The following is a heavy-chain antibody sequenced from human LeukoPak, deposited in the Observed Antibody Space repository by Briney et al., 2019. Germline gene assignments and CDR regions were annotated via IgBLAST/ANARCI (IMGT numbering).Heavy chain of an antibody. CDR1: GGSFSGYY. V-gene: IGHV4-34*01. Sequence: PSETLSLTCAVYGGSFSGYYWSWIRQPPGKGLEWIGEINHSGSTNYNPSLKSRVTISVDTSKNQFSLKLSSVTAADTAVYYCARGQRQYYFDYWGQGTLVTVSS. CDR2: INHSGST. CDR3: ARGQRQYYFDY. J-gene: IGHJ4*02.